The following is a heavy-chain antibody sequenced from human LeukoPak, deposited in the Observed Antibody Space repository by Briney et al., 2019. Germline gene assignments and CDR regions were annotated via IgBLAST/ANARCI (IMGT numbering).Heavy chain of an antibody. CDR2: ISGSGGST. CDR3: AKALDILTGLLDY. D-gene: IGHD3-9*01. CDR1: GFIFSSHW. V-gene: IGHV3-23*01. Sequence: GGSLRLSCAASGFIFSSHWMSWVRQAPGKGLEWVSAISGSGGSTYYADSVKGRFTISRDNSKNTLYLQMNSLRAEDTAVYYCAKALDILTGLLDYWGQGTLVTVSS. J-gene: IGHJ4*02.